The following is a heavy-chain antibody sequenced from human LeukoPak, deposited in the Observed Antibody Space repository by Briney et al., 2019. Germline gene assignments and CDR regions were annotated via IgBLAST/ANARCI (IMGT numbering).Heavy chain of an antibody. CDR1: GFTFSTYG. CDR2: IWYDGSNK. CDR3: ARAVGPFDI. V-gene: IGHV3-33*01. J-gene: IGHJ3*02. Sequence: PGGSLRLSCAASGFTFSTYGMHWVRQAPGKGLERVAVIWYDGSNKYYADSVKGRFTISRDNSKNTLYLQMNSLRAEDTAVYYCARAVGPFDIWGQGTMVTVSS.